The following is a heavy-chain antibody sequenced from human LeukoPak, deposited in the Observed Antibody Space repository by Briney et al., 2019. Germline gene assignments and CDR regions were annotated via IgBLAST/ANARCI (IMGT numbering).Heavy chain of an antibody. D-gene: IGHD2-2*01. J-gene: IGHJ4*02. CDR2: IYSGGTT. V-gene: IGHV3-66*01. Sequence: GGSLRLSCAASGFTVSSSYMSWVRQAPGKGLEWVSVIYSGGTTYYADSVKGRFTISRDNSKNSLYLQMNSLRAEDTAVYYCARGPSSKYFDYWGQGTLVTVSS. CDR1: GFTVSSSY. CDR3: ARGPSSKYFDY.